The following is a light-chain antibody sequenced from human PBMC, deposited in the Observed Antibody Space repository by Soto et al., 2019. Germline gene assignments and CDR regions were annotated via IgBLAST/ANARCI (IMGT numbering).Light chain of an antibody. J-gene: IGLJ1*01. CDR1: SSDVGSYNY. Sequence: QSALTQPASVSGSPGQSITISCTGTSSDVGSYNYVSWYQQHPGKAPKLMIYEVSNRPSGVSHRFSGSKSGNTASLTISGLQAEDETIYYCSSYTGTSTYVFGTGTKVTVL. V-gene: IGLV2-14*01. CDR3: SSYTGTSTYV. CDR2: EVS.